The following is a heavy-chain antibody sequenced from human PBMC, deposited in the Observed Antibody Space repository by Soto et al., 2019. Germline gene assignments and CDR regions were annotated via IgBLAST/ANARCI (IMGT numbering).Heavy chain of an antibody. J-gene: IGHJ6*02. D-gene: IGHD2-2*01. CDR1: GDSVSSNSAA. CDR2: TYYRSKWYN. CDR3: ARSPIAGVSAGDMDV. V-gene: IGHV6-1*01. Sequence: RTLSLTCAISGDSVSSNSAAWNWIRQSPSRGLEWLGRTYYRSKWYNDYAVSVKSRITINPDTSKNQFSLQLNSVTPEDTAVYYCARSPIAGVSAGDMDVWGHENMATVS.